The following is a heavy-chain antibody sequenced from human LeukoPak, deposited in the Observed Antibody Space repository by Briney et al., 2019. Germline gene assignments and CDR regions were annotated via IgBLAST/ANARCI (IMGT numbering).Heavy chain of an antibody. CDR1: GFTFSRHW. J-gene: IGHJ6*02. Sequence: GGSLRLSCTASGFTFSRHWMHWVRQAPEKGLEWVSRISNDGKNIAYADSVKDRFTISRDNAKNSLYLQMNSLRAEDTAVYYCAREWELRNYYYGMDVWGQGTTVTVSS. CDR2: ISNDGKNI. D-gene: IGHD1-26*01. CDR3: AREWELRNYYYGMDV. V-gene: IGHV3-74*01.